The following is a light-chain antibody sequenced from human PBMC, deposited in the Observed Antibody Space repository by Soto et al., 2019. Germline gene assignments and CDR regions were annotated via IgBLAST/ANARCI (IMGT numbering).Light chain of an antibody. Sequence: QSALTQPASVSGSPGQSITISCTGTSSDVGGYNYVSWYQQHPGKAPKLMIYEVSNRPSGVSNRFSGSKSGNTASLTISGLQDEEEDDYYCSSYTSSSTHWVFGGGTKLTVL. CDR1: SSDVGGYNY. CDR3: SSYTSSSTHWV. CDR2: EVS. J-gene: IGLJ3*02. V-gene: IGLV2-14*01.